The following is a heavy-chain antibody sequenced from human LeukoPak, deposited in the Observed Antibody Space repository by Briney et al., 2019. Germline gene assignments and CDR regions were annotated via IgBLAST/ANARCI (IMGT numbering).Heavy chain of an antibody. D-gene: IGHD6-13*01. V-gene: IGHV4-39*01. CDR1: GGSISSSSYY. J-gene: IGHJ4*02. Sequence: SETLSLTCTVSGGSISSSSYYWGWIRQPPGKGLEWIGNIYYSGSTYRNPSLKSRVTISADTSKNQFSLMLSSVTAADTAVYYCTRRVSASSWRDYRGQGTLVTVSS. CDR2: IYYSGST. CDR3: TRRVSASSWRDY.